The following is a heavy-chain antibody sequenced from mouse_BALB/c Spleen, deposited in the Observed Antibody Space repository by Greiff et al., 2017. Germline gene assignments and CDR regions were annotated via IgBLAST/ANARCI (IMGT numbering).Heavy chain of an antibody. CDR1: GYNFTSYW. CDR3: AWAYYGNPFAY. J-gene: IGHJ3*01. Sequence: QVQLQQPGAELVKPGTSVKLSCKASGYNFTSYWINWVKLRPGQGLEWIGDIYPGSGSTNYNEKFKSKATLTVDTSSSTAYMQLSSLASEDSALYYSAWAYYGNPFAYWGQGTLVTVSA. D-gene: IGHD2-10*01. CDR2: IYPGSGST. V-gene: IGHV1-55*01.